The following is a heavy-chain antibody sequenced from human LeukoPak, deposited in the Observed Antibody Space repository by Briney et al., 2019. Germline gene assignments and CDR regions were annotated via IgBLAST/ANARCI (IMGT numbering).Heavy chain of an antibody. CDR2: IYYSGST. D-gene: IGHD3-16*02. CDR1: GGSISSYY. CDR3: ARENYVWGSYRFFDY. Sequence: PSETLSLTCTVSGGSISSYYWSWIRQPPGKGLEWIGYIYYSGSTNYNPSLKSRVTISVDTSKSQFSLKLSSVTAADTAVYYCARENYVWGSYRFFDYWGQGTLVTVSS. V-gene: IGHV4-59*01. J-gene: IGHJ4*02.